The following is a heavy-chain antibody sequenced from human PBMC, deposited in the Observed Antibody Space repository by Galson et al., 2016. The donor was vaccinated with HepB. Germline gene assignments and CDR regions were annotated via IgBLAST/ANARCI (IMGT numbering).Heavy chain of an antibody. Sequence: SLRLSCAASGFTFSNYGMHWVRQAPGKGLEWVAVTSNDGSNKYYADSAKGRFTISRDNSKNTLYLQMNSLRAEDTAVYYCAKERQSGYCSSTDCYGLDYWGQGTLVTVSS. J-gene: IGHJ4*02. CDR1: GFTFSNYG. V-gene: IGHV3-30*18. D-gene: IGHD2-2*01. CDR3: AKERQSGYCSSTDCYGLDY. CDR2: TSNDGSNK.